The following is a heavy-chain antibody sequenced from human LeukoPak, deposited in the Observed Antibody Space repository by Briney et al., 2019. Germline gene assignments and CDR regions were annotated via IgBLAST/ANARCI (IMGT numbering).Heavy chain of an antibody. Sequence: GGSLRLSCAASGFTFSDYYMSWIRQAPGKGLGWVSYISSSGSTIYYADSVKGRFTISRDNAKNSLYLQMNSLRAENTAVYYCAREWIVGGYDVFDYWGQGTLVTVSS. CDR2: ISSSGSTI. V-gene: IGHV3-11*01. D-gene: IGHD5-12*01. J-gene: IGHJ4*02. CDR3: AREWIVGGYDVFDY. CDR1: GFTFSDYY.